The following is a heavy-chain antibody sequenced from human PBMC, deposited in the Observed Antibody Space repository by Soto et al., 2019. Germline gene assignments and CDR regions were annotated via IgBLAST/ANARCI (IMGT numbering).Heavy chain of an antibody. J-gene: IGHJ4*02. CDR1: GGSISGHY. D-gene: IGHD6-13*01. V-gene: IGHV4-4*07. Sequence: SETLSLTCSVSGGSISGHYWSWIRLPAGRRLQWVGRIYSSGTTNYNPSLKSRVRMSVDTDRNSFSLRLDPVTAADTAVYYCARNFAIAATGTAFDSWGRGVLVTVSS. CDR2: IYSSGTT. CDR3: ARNFAIAATGTAFDS.